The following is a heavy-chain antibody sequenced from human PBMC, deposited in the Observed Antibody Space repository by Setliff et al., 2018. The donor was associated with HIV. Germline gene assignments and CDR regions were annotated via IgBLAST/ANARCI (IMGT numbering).Heavy chain of an antibody. CDR2: IQPDDSDT. D-gene: IGHD4-17*01. CDR1: GYTFTKYW. J-gene: IGHJ4*02. V-gene: IGHV5-51*01. CDR3: ASGPRRVTTIGYYLDY. Sequence: GESLKISCKGSGYTFTKYWIAWVRQMPGKGLEWMGIIQPDDSDTRYSPSFQGQVTISADKSISTAYLQWSSLKASDSAVFYCASGPRRVTTIGYYLDYWGQGTLVTVS.